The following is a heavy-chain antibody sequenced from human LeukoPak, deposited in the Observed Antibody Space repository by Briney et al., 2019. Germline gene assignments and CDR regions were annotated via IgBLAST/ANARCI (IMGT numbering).Heavy chain of an antibody. CDR3: AREYRRWLHSNWYFDL. CDR1: GGSISSGSYY. D-gene: IGHD5-24*01. V-gene: IGHV4-61*02. CDR2: IYTSGST. Sequence: SQTPSLTCTVSGGSISSGSYYWSWIRQPAGKGLEWIGRIYTSGSTNYNPSLKSRVTISVDTSKSQFSLKLSSVTAADTAVYYCAREYRRWLHSNWYFDLWGRGTLVTVSS. J-gene: IGHJ2*01.